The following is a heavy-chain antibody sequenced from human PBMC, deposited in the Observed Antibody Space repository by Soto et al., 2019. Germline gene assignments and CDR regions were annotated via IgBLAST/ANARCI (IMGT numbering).Heavy chain of an antibody. CDR2: IIPIFGTT. CDR1: GDIFSGYS. D-gene: IGHD5-12*01. J-gene: IGHJ4*02. V-gene: IGHV1-69*06. Sequence: SVKVSCKTSGDIFSGYSISWVRQAPGQGLEWMGGIIPIFGTTNYAQRFHGRVTITADKSTSTVYMELYSLKSEDTAVYYCARDIGSGYEPGDYWGQGTLVTVSS. CDR3: ARDIGSGYEPGDY.